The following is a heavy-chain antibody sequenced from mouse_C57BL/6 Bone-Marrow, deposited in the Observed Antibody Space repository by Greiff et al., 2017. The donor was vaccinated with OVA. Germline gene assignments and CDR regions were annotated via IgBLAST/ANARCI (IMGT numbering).Heavy chain of an antibody. CDR3: ARRRCHSIYLGYYDMDY. CDR2: IDPSDSYT. D-gene: IGHD4-1*01. CDR1: GYTFTSYW. Sequence: QVQLQQPGAELVMPGASVKLSCKASGYTFTSYWMHWVKQRPGQGLEWIGEIDPSDSYTNYNQKFKGKSTLTVDKSSSTAYMQLSSLTSEDSAVYYCARRRCHSIYLGYYDMDYWGKRTSDTVST. V-gene: IGHV1-69*01. J-gene: IGHJ4*01.